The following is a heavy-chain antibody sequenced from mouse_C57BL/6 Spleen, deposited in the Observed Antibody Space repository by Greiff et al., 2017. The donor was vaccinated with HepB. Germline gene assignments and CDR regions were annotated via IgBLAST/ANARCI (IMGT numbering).Heavy chain of an antibody. CDR3: ARSRTDWEGSYAMDY. V-gene: IGHV1-54*01. Sequence: VQLQQSGAELVRPGTSVKVSCKASGYAFTNYLIEWVKQRPGQGLEWIGVINPGSGGTNYNEKFKGKATLTADKSSSTAYMQLSSLTSEDSAVYFCARSRTDWEGSYAMDYWGQGTSVTVSS. D-gene: IGHD4-1*01. CDR2: INPGSGGT. CDR1: GYAFTNYL. J-gene: IGHJ4*01.